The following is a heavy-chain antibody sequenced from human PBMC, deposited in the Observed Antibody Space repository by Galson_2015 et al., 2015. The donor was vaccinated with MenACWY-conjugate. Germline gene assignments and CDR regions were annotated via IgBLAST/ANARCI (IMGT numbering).Heavy chain of an antibody. V-gene: IGHV5-51*01. CDR3: ARQGFGSSSLDY. Sequence: SGAEAKKRVESLEISCKGSGYTFTRDWVGWVRQMPGIVLVWVGTIYPGDSDTRYTPSFQGHVTISTDKSINIAYLQWGSLEASDTAMYYCARQGFGSSSLDYWGQGTLVTVSS. J-gene: IGHJ4*02. D-gene: IGHD6-6*01. CDR2: IYPGDSDT. CDR1: GYTFTRDW.